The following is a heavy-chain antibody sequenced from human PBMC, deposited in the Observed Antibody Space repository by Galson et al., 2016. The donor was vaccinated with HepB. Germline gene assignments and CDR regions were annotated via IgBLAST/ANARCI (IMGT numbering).Heavy chain of an antibody. V-gene: IGHV2-5*08. Sequence: PALVKPTQTLTLTCSFSGFSLSTSGMCVSWIRQPPGKALEWLALIYWDDDKRYSPSLKSRLTITKDTSKSQVVLTMTNMDPVDTATYYCAHYYYDSSGYYPPYFDLWGRGTLVTVSS. D-gene: IGHD3-22*01. CDR3: AHYYYDSSGYYPPYFDL. J-gene: IGHJ2*01. CDR1: GFSLSTSGMC. CDR2: IYWDDDK.